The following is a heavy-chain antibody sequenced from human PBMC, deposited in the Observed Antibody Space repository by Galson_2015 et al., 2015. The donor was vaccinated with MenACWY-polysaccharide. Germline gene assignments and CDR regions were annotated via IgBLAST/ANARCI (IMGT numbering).Heavy chain of an antibody. J-gene: IGHJ4*02. V-gene: IGHV4-61*02. Sequence: TLSLTCAVSGGSISSGSYYWSWIRQPAGKGLEWIGRIYTSGSTNYNPSLKSRVTMSVDTSKNQFSLKLSSVTAADTAVYYCARQKELDYFDYWGQGTLVTVSS. CDR2: IYTSGST. CDR3: ARQKELDYFDY. D-gene: IGHD1-1*01. CDR1: GGSISSGSYY.